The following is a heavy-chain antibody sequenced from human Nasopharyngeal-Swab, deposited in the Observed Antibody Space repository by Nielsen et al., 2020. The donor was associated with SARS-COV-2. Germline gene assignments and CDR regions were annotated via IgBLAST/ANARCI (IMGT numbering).Heavy chain of an antibody. D-gene: IGHD1-26*01. J-gene: IGHJ3*02. CDR3: ARDDDSGSYSDAFDI. V-gene: IGHV3-30-3*01. Sequence: WIRQPPGKGLEWVAVISYDGINKYYADSVKGRFTISRDNSKNTLYLQMNSLRAEDTAMYYCARDDDSGSYSDAFDIWGQGTMVTVSS. CDR2: ISYDGINK.